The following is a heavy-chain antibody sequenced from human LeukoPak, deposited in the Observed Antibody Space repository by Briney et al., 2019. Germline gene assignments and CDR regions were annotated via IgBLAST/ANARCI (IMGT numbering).Heavy chain of an antibody. D-gene: IGHD1-26*01. J-gene: IGHJ4*02. CDR1: GFRFGDYW. Sequence: GGSLRLSCAASGFRFGDYWMTWARHIPGKGLEWVANIKQDGAEKHYAESVEGRFIIARDNAKNSLFLEMDSLKVEDTAVYYCARVGAWDLQRVFEYWGQGTLVTVSS. CDR3: ARVGAWDLQRVFEY. V-gene: IGHV3-7*01. CDR2: IKQDGAEK.